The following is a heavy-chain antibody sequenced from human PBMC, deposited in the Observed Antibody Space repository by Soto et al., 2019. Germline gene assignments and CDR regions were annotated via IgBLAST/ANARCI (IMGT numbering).Heavy chain of an antibody. J-gene: IGHJ4*02. Sequence: SVKVSCKASGGTFSSYAISWVRQAPGQGLEWMGGIIPIFGTANYAQKFQGRVTITADKSTSTAYMELSSLRSEDTAVYYCATDRYGDSPGSFDYWGQGTLVTVSS. D-gene: IGHD4-17*01. CDR2: IIPIFGTA. CDR1: GGTFSSYA. V-gene: IGHV1-69*06. CDR3: ATDRYGDSPGSFDY.